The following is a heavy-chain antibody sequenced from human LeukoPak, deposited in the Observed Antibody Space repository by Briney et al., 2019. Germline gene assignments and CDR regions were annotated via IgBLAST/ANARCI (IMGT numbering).Heavy chain of an antibody. V-gene: IGHV4-34*01. Sequence: PSETLSLTCAVYGGSFSGYYWSWIRQPPGKGLEWIGEINHSGSTNYNPSLKSRVTISVDTSKNQFSLKLSSVTAADTAVYYCARVGIMITFGGLIVPKYYFDYWGQGTLGTVSS. D-gene: IGHD3-16*02. CDR1: GGSFSGYY. J-gene: IGHJ4*02. CDR2: INHSGST. CDR3: ARVGIMITFGGLIVPKYYFDY.